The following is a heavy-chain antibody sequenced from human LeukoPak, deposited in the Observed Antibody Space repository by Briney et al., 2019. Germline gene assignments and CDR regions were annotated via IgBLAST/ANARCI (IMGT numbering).Heavy chain of an antibody. CDR1: GGTFTNYA. CDR3: ARGGGVDILTGFQY. V-gene: IGHV1-69*04. Sequence: ASVKVSCKASGGTFTNYAINWVRQAPGQGLEWMGRSIPILDVTNYAQKFQGRVTITADQSTSAAYMELSSLRSEDTAVYYCARGGGVDILTGFQYWGQGTLVTVSS. D-gene: IGHD3-9*01. CDR2: SIPILDVT. J-gene: IGHJ4*02.